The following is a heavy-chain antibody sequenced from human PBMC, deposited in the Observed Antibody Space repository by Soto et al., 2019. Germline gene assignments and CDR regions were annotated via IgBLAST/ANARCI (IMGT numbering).Heavy chain of an antibody. CDR3: AREVYYGTYFDS. Sequence: QITLKESGPTLVRPTQTLTLTCTFSGFSLSTSGVGVGWIRQPPGKALEWLALIYWDDDHRYSPSLKTRLTITKDTSKNQVVLTMPKLDPADTATYYCAREVYYGTYFDSWGQGTLVTVSS. D-gene: IGHD3-3*01. J-gene: IGHJ4*02. V-gene: IGHV2-5*02. CDR2: IYWDDDH. CDR1: GFSLSTSGVG.